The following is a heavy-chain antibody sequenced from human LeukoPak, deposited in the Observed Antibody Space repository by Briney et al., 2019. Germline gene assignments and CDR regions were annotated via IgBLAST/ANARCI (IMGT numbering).Heavy chain of an antibody. CDR2: INSGSSYL. V-gene: IGHV3-21*01. Sequence: PGGSLRLSCAASGFTFSSYSMNWVRQAPRKGLEGVSSINSGSSYLYYADSLKGRFTISRDNAKNSLYLQINSLRAEETAVYYCARGAGYCNNGVCPIFDYWGQGTLVTVSS. CDR1: GFTFSSYS. CDR3: ARGAGYCNNGVCPIFDY. D-gene: IGHD2-8*01. J-gene: IGHJ4*02.